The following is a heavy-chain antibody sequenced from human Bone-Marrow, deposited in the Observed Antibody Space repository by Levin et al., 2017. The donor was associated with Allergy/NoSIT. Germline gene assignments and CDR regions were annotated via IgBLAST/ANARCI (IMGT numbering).Heavy chain of an antibody. CDR2: IFWDDDK. CDR1: GFSLSSVGVG. CDR3: AQRQELPLFES. V-gene: IGHV2-5*02. Sequence: SGPTLVKPTETLTLTCTFSGFSLSSVGVGVGWIRQPPGKSLEWLALIFWDDDKRYRPSLENRLTITKDTSKSQVVLTLTDMDPSDTATYFCAQRQELPLFESWGQGTVVIVSS. J-gene: IGHJ4*02. D-gene: IGHD1-26*01.